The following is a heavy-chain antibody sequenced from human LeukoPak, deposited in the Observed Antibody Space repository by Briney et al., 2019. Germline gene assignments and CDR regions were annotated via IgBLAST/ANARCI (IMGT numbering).Heavy chain of an antibody. J-gene: IGHJ6*02. Sequence: ASVKVSCKASGYTFTSYGISWVRQAPGQGLEWMGWISAYNGNTNYAQKLQGRVTMTTDTSTSTAYMELRSLRSDDTAVYYCARVPLRYCSGGSCYSFSYYYGMDVWGQGTTVTVSS. V-gene: IGHV1-18*01. CDR2: ISAYNGNT. CDR1: GYTFTSYG. CDR3: ARVPLRYCSGGSCYSFSYYYGMDV. D-gene: IGHD2-15*01.